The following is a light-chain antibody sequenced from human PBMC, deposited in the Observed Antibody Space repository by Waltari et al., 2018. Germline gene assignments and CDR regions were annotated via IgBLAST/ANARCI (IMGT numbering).Light chain of an antibody. CDR3: SSYTSSSTRV. CDR1: SSDLGGSNY. V-gene: IGLV2-14*01. Sequence: QSALTQPASVSGSPGQSITTSCPGTSSDLGGSNYVSWYQQHPGKAPKLMIYEVSNRPSGVSNRFSGSKSGNTASLTISGLQAEDEADYYCSSYTSSSTRVFGTGTKVTVL. CDR2: EVS. J-gene: IGLJ1*01.